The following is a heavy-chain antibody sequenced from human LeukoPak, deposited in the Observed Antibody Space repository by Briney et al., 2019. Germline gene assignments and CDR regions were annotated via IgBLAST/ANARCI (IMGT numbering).Heavy chain of an antibody. D-gene: IGHD4-17*01. V-gene: IGHV1-18*01. Sequence: ASVKVSCKASGYTFTSYDINWVRQATGQGLEWMGWISAYNGNTNYAQKLQGRVTMTTDTSTSTAYMELRSLRSDDTAVYYCARLSNRHYGDYGGHWFDPWGQGALVTVSS. CDR1: GYTFTSYD. CDR2: ISAYNGNT. CDR3: ARLSNRHYGDYGGHWFDP. J-gene: IGHJ5*02.